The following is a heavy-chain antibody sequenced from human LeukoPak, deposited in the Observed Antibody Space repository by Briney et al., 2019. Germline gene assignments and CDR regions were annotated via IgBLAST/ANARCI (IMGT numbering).Heavy chain of an antibody. CDR3: TADVPDWNPMGFDY. D-gene: IGHD1-1*01. V-gene: IGHV3-15*01. J-gene: IGHJ4*02. Sequence: GGSLRLSCAASGFTFSNAWMNWVRQAPGKGLEWVGRIKSKNDGGTTDYVAPVKGRFTISRDDSRNTLYLQMNSLKTEDTAAYFCTADVPDWNPMGFDYWGQGAQVTVS. CDR2: IKSKNDGGTT. CDR1: GFTFSNAW.